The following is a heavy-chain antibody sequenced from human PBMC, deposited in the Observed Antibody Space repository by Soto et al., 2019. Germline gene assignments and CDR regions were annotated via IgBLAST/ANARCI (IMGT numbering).Heavy chain of an antibody. CDR2: IIPIFGTA. V-gene: IGHV1-69*13. J-gene: IGHJ3*02. Sequence: GASVKVSCKASGGTFSSYAISWVRQAPGQGLEWMGGIIPIFGTANYAQKFQGRVTITADESTSTAYMELSSLRSEDTAVYYCASDSGSRGAFDIWGQGTMVTVSS. CDR3: ASDSGSRGAFDI. CDR1: GGTFSSYA. D-gene: IGHD1-26*01.